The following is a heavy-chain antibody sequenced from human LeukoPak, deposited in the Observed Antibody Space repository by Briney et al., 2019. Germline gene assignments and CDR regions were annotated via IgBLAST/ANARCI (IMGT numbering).Heavy chain of an antibody. J-gene: IGHJ6*03. D-gene: IGHD6-13*01. V-gene: IGHV4-31*03. CDR3: ARGLFSSSWSYYYYMDV. CDR1: GGSISNGGYY. CDR2: IYYSGST. Sequence: SETLSLTCTVSGGSISNGGYYWSWIRQHPGKGLECIGYIYYSGSTYYNPSLKSRVTISVHTSKNQFSLKLSSVTAADTAVYYCARGLFSSSWSYYYYMDVWGKGTTVTVSS.